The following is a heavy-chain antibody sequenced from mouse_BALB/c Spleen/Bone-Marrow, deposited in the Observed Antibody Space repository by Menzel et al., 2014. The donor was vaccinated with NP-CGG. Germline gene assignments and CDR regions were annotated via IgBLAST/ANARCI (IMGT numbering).Heavy chain of an antibody. V-gene: IGHV1S81*02. J-gene: IGHJ2*01. CDR1: GYTFTSYW. CDR2: INPSNGRT. Sequence: QVQLQQSGAELVKPGASVKLSCKASGYTFTSYWMHWVKQRPGQGLEWIGEINPSNGRTSYNEKFKSKATLTVDKSSSTAYMQLSSLTSEDSAVYYCARWGFDYWGQGTTLTVSS. CDR3: ARWGFDY.